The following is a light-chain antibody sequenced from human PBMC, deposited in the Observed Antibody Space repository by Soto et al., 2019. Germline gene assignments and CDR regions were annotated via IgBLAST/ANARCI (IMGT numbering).Light chain of an antibody. CDR1: QSISSY. Sequence: DIQMTQSPSSLSASIGDRVTITCRASQSISSYLNWYQQKPGKAPKLLIYGASSLQSGVPSRFSGSGFGTDFTLTISTLQPEDFATYFCQQSYSTPRTFGQGTKVDIK. CDR2: GAS. J-gene: IGKJ1*01. CDR3: QQSYSTPRT. V-gene: IGKV1-39*01.